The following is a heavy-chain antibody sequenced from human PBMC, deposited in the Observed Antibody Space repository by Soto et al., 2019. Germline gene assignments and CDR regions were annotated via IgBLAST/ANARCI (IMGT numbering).Heavy chain of an antibody. V-gene: IGHV4-39*01. CDR2: IYYSGST. CDR3: ARVHIVAASRSSFYYYGMDV. D-gene: IGHD5-12*01. J-gene: IGHJ6*02. CDR1: GGSISSSSYY. Sequence: SETLSLTCTVSGGSISSSSYYWGWIRQPPEKELEWIGNIYYSGSTYYNPSLKSRVTISVDTSKNQFSLKLSSVTAADTAVYYCARVHIVAASRSSFYYYGMDVWGQGTTVTVSS.